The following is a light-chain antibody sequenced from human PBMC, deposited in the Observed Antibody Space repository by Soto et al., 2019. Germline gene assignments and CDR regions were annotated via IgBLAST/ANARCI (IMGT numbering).Light chain of an antibody. CDR3: QQYGSSVFT. CDR1: QTVTTNY. Sequence: ETVLTQSPGTLSLSPGETATLCCWASQTVTTNYLAWYQQKPDQAPRLLIYGASSRATGIPDRFSGSGSGTDFTLTISRLEPEDFAVYYCQQYGSSVFTFGQGTKLEIK. J-gene: IGKJ2*01. V-gene: IGKV3-20*01. CDR2: GAS.